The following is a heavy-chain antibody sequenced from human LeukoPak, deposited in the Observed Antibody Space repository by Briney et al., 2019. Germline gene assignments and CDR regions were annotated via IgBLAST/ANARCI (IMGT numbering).Heavy chain of an antibody. V-gene: IGHV4-4*02. CDR3: ARSYGSAPDDAFDI. D-gene: IGHD3-10*01. CDR2: IYHSGST. J-gene: IGHJ3*02. Sequence: PSGTLSLTCAVSGGSISSSNWWSWVRQPPGKGLEWIGEIYHSGSTNYNPSLKSRVTISVDKSKNQFSLKLSSVTAADTAVYYCARSYGSAPDDAFDIWGRGTMVTVSS. CDR1: GGSISSSNW.